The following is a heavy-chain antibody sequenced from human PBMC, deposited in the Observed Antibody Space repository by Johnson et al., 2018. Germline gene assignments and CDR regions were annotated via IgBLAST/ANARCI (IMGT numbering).Heavy chain of an antibody. Sequence: VQLVESVGGLVQPGRSLRLSCTASGFTFGDYAMNWIRQAPGKGLEWVGFIRSKPYGGTTEYAASVKGRFTISREDSKTIAYLQMNSLKTEDKAVYYCTRQRLNCWPVTTGHYYMDVGGKGTTVTVSS. CDR3: TRQRLNCWPVTTGHYYMDV. V-gene: IGHV3-49*03. CDR2: IRSKPYGGTT. CDR1: GFTFGDYA. J-gene: IGHJ6*03. D-gene: IGHD1-1*01.